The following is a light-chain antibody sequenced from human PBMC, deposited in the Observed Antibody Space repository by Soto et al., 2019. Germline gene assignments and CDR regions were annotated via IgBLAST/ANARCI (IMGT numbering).Light chain of an antibody. CDR3: GTRDNSLSVYV. CDR2: DNN. J-gene: IGLJ1*01. Sequence: QSVLAQPPSVSAAPGQKVTISCSGGNSNIGSNSVSWYQQLPGTAPKLLIYDNNMRPSGIPDRFSGSKSGTSATLGITGLQTGDEADYYCGTRDNSLSVYVFGSGTKVTVL. V-gene: IGLV1-51*01. CDR1: NSNIGSNS.